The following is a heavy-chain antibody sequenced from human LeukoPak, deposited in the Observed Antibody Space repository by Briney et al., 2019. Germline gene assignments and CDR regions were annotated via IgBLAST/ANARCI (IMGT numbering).Heavy chain of an antibody. Sequence: SETLSLTCTVSGYSISNGYYWGWIRQPPGKGLEWIGNVYHDGRTYYNPSLKSRVTISVDTSKNQFSLKLSSVTAADTAVYYCARRYGSGSSGTFDYWGQGTLVTVSS. CDR1: GYSISNGYY. V-gene: IGHV4-38-2*02. CDR2: VYHDGRT. J-gene: IGHJ4*02. D-gene: IGHD3-10*01. CDR3: ARRYGSGSSGTFDY.